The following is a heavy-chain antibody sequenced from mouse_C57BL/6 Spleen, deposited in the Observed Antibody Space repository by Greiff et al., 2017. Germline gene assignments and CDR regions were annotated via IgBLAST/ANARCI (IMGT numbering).Heavy chain of an antibody. V-gene: IGHV14-4*01. CDR2: IDPENGDT. Sequence: VQLQQSGAELVRPGASVKLSCTASGFNIKDDYMHWVKLRPEPGLEWIGWIDPENGDTEYASKFQGKATITADTSSNTAYLQLSSLTSEDTAVYYCTFTTVVAYYFDYWGQGTTLTVSS. CDR3: TFTTVVAYYFDY. J-gene: IGHJ2*01. CDR1: GFNIKDDY. D-gene: IGHD1-1*01.